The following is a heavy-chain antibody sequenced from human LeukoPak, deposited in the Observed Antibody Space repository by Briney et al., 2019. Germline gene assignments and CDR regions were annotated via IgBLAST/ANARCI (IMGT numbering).Heavy chain of an antibody. CDR2: INPNSGGT. J-gene: IGHJ4*02. CDR1: GYTFTGYY. Sequence: ASAKVSCKASGYTFTGYYMHWVRQAPGQGLEWMGWINPNSGGTNYAQKFQGRVTMTRDTSISTAYMELSRLRSDDTAVYYCARGDSSSSRDSSDYWGQGTLVTVSS. D-gene: IGHD6-6*01. CDR3: ARGDSSSSRDSSDY. V-gene: IGHV1-2*02.